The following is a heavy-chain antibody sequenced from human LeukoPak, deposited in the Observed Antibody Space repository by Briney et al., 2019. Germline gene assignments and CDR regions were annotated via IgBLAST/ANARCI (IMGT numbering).Heavy chain of an antibody. D-gene: IGHD6-19*01. J-gene: IGHJ4*02. V-gene: IGHV3-30*02. CDR3: AKGRGWYFDY. CDR1: GFTFSSYG. CDR2: IRDDGSNK. Sequence: GGSLRLSCAASGFTFSSYGMHWVRQAPGKGLEWVAFIRDDGSNKYYADSVKGRFTISRDNSRNTLYLQMNSLRAEDTAVYYCAKGRGWYFDYRGQGTLVTVSS.